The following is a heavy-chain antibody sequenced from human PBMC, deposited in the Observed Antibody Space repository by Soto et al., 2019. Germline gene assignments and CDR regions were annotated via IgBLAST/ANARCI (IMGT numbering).Heavy chain of an antibody. Sequence: SETLSLTCAVSGYPISSGYYWGWIRQPPGKGLEWIGGIHHSGSTYYNPSLRSRITISVDTSKNQFSLKMPSVTAADTAVYYCARSSGYLPGGHWGQGMLVTV. CDR3: ARSSGYLPGGH. CDR2: IHHSGST. V-gene: IGHV4-38-2*01. J-gene: IGHJ4*02. D-gene: IGHD5-12*01. CDR1: GYPISSGYY.